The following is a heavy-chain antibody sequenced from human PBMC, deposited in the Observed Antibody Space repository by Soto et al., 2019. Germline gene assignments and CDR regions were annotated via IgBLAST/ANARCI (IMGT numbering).Heavy chain of an antibody. CDR2: INSDETIT. V-gene: IGHV3-74*01. D-gene: IGHD2-21*02. CDR1: GFTFSNYW. Sequence: PGGSLRLSCAASGFTFSNYWMHWVRQGPGKGLVWVSRINSDETITSYADSVKGRFTISRDNAKNTLYLQMSSLRVEDTAPYYCVCFECGRTAVVTAMEANGYWGQGTLVTVSS. CDR3: VCFECGRTAVVTAMEANGY. J-gene: IGHJ4*02.